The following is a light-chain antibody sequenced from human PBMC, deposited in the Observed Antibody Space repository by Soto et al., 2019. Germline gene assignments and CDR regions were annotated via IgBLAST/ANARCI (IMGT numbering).Light chain of an antibody. Sequence: QSVLTQPRSVSGSPGQSVTISCTGTSSDVGGYNYVSWYQQHPGKAPKLMIDDVSKRPSGVPDRFSGSKSGNTASLTISGLQADDEDDYYCCSYAGTYTWVFGGGTKLTVL. CDR2: DVS. J-gene: IGLJ3*02. CDR3: CSYAGTYTWV. V-gene: IGLV2-11*01. CDR1: SSDVGGYNY.